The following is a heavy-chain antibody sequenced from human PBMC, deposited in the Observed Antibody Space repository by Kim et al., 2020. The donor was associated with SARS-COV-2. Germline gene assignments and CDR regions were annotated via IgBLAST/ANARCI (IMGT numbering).Heavy chain of an antibody. V-gene: IGHV1-69*13. CDR3: ARVGAGESYYYGMDV. D-gene: IGHD3-16*01. CDR2: IIPIFGTA. CDR1: GGTFSSYA. J-gene: IGHJ6*02. Sequence: SVKVSCKASGGTFSSYAISWVRQAPGQGLEWMGGIIPIFGTANYAQKFQGRVTNTADESTSTAYMELSSLRSEDTAVYYCARVGAGESYYYGMDVWGQGTTVTVSS.